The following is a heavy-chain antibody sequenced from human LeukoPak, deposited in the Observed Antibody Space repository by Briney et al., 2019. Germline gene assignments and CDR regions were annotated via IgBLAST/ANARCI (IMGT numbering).Heavy chain of an antibody. J-gene: IGHJ4*02. CDR1: GGSFSGYY. D-gene: IGHD2-2*01. V-gene: IGHV4-34*01. CDR2: INHSGST. CDR3: ARTPRFTYQPLQGGFDY. Sequence: NPSETLSLTCAVYGGSFSGYYWSWIRQPPGKGLEWIGEINHSGSTNYNPSLKSRVTISVDTSKNRFSLKLSSVTAADTAVYYCARTPRFTYQPLQGGFDYWGQGTLVTVSS.